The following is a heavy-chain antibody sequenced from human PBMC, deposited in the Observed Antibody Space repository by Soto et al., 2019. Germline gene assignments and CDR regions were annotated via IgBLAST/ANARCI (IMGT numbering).Heavy chain of an antibody. CDR3: AREGTYCTKGVCRMGMDV. J-gene: IGHJ6*02. D-gene: IGHD2-8*01. CDR1: GFTFSDYY. V-gene: IGHV3-11*01. Sequence: GSLRLSCAASGFTFSDYYMSWIRQAPGKGLEWVSYISSSGSTIYYADSVKGRFTISRDNAKNSLYLQMNSLRAEDTAVYYCAREGTYCTKGVCRMGMDVWGQGTTVTVSS. CDR2: ISSSGSTI.